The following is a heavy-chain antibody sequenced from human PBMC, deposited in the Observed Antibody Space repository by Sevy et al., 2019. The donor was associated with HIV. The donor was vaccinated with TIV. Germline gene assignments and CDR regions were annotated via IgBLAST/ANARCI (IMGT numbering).Heavy chain of an antibody. CDR3: ARDSIRYDWFDP. CDR1: GFTFSSYS. J-gene: IGHJ5*02. CDR2: ISSSSSYI. D-gene: IGHD2-2*01. V-gene: IGHV3-21*01. Sequence: GGSLRLSCAASGFTFSSYSMNWVRQAPGKGLEWVSSISSSSSYIYYADSVKGRFTISRDNAKNSLYLQMNSLRAEDTAVYYCARDSIRYDWFDPWGQGTLVTVSS.